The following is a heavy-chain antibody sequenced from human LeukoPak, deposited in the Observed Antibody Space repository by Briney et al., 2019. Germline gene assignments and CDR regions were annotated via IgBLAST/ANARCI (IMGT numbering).Heavy chain of an antibody. CDR3: TTGYYGDSYFDY. CDR2: IKSKTDGGTT. J-gene: IGHJ4*02. V-gene: IGHV3-15*01. CDR1: GFTFSNAW. Sequence: SGGSLRLSCAASGFTFSNAWMSWVHQAPGKGLEWVGRIKSKTDGGTTDYAAPVKGRFTISIDDSKNTLYLQMNSLKTEEPAVYYCTTGYYGDSYFDYWGQGTLVTVSS. D-gene: IGHD4-17*01.